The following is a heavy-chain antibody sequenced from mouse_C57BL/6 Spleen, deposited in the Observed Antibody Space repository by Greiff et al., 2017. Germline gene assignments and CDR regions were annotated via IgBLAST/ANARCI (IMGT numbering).Heavy chain of an antibody. V-gene: IGHV1-55*01. CDR2: IYPGSGST. Sequence: QVQLKQPGAELVKPGASVKMSCKASGSTFTSYWITWVKPRPGQGLEWIGDIYPGSGSTNYNEKFKSKATLPVDTSSSSAYMLRSSPTSESSAVYCCARNGNYNYWGQGTNLTVSS. D-gene: IGHD2-1*01. CDR1: GSTFTSYW. CDR3: ARNGNYNY. J-gene: IGHJ2*01.